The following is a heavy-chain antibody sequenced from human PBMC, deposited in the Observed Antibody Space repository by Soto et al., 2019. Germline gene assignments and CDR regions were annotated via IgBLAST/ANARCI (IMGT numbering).Heavy chain of an antibody. CDR2: IYHSGST. CDR1: FGSISSGGYA. V-gene: IGHV4-30-2*01. D-gene: IGHD6-19*01. CDR3: ARAGGLGAVAVEY. J-gene: IGHJ4*02. Sequence: PSETLSLTCAFSFGSISSGGYALSWILQPPGKGLEWIGYIYHSGSTYYNPSLKSRVTISVDRSKNQFSLKLSSVTAADTAVYYCARAGGLGAVAVEYWGQGTLVTVSS.